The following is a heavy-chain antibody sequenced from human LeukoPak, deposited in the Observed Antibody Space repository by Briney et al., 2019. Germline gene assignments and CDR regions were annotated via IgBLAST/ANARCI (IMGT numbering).Heavy chain of an antibody. CDR2: IKSKTDGGTT. J-gene: IGHJ6*01. Sequence: NSGGSLRLSCAASGFTFSNAWMSWVRQAPGKGLEWVGRIKSKTDGGTTDYAAPVKGRFTISRDDSKNTLFLQMNSLKIDDTAVYHCTTNRPGGWFGELAVWGQGTTVTVSS. V-gene: IGHV3-15*01. CDR3: TTNRPGGWFGELAV. D-gene: IGHD3-10*01. CDR1: GFTFSNAW.